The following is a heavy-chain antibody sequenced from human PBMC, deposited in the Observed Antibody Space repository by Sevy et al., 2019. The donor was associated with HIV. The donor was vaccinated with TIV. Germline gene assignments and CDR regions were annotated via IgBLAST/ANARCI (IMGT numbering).Heavy chain of an antibody. CDR2: IIPIFGTA. CDR1: GGTFSSYA. Sequence: ASMKVSCKASGGTFSSYAISWVRQAPGQGLEWMGGIIPIFGTANYAQKFQGRVTITADKSTSTAYMELSSLRSEDTAVYYCARARADYDYVWGSYRYDNWFDPWGQGTLVTVSS. CDR3: ARARADYDYVWGSYRYDNWFDP. J-gene: IGHJ5*02. D-gene: IGHD3-16*02. V-gene: IGHV1-69*06.